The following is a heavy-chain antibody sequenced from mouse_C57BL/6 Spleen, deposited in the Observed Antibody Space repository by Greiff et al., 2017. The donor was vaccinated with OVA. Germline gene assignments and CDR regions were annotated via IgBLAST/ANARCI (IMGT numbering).Heavy chain of an antibody. CDR1: GYAFSSSW. J-gene: IGHJ3*01. D-gene: IGHD1-1*01. V-gene: IGHV1-82*01. CDR3: AEAGITTVVAPGFAY. Sequence: VQLQQSGPELVKPGASVKISCKASGYAFSSSWMNWVKQRPGKGLAWIGRISPGDGDTNYHGKFKGKATLNADKSSSPAYLQRSSLTSEDSAFYFCAEAGITTVVAPGFAYWGQGTLVTVSA. CDR2: ISPGDGDT.